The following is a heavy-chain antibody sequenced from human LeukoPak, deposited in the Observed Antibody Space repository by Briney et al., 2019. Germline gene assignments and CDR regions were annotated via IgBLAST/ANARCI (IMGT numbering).Heavy chain of an antibody. D-gene: IGHD6-13*01. CDR2: VSGGGTVT. CDR3: ARGGSGSAYYYTMDV. J-gene: IGHJ6*02. Sequence: GGSLRLSCAASGLTFRSYSMSWVRQAPGKGLEWVSVVSGGGTVTFYADSVRGRFTISRDNSKNTLYLQMNSLRVEDTAIYYCARGGSGSAYYYTMDVWGQGTTVTVS. V-gene: IGHV3-23*01. CDR1: GLTFRSYS.